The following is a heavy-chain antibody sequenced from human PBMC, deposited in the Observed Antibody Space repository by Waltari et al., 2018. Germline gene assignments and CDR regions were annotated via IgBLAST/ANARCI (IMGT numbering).Heavy chain of an antibody. D-gene: IGHD3-16*01. CDR3: ARLLGSEYRYFDL. V-gene: IGHV4-38-2*01. J-gene: IGHJ2*01. CDR2: IYHSGST. Sequence: QVQLQESGPGLVKPSETLSLTCAVPGYSISRGYYWGCIRPPPGKGLEWIGSIYHSGSTYYNPSLKSRVTISVDTSKNQFSLKLSSVTAADTAVYYCARLLGSEYRYFDLWGRGTLVTVSS. CDR1: GYSISRGYY.